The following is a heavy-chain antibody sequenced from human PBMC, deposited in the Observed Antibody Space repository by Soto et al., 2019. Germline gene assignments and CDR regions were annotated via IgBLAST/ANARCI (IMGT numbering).Heavy chain of an antibody. CDR3: ARDDPIAVAGTDYYYYGMDV. D-gene: IGHD6-19*01. V-gene: IGHV1-18*01. J-gene: IGHJ6*02. Sequence: QVQLVQSGAEVKKPGASVKISCKASGYTFTSYGISCVRQAPGQGLEWMGWISAYNGNTNYAQKLQGRVTMTTDTSTSTAYMELRSLRSDDTAVYYCARDDPIAVAGTDYYYYGMDVWGQGTTVIVSS. CDR2: ISAYNGNT. CDR1: GYTFTSYG.